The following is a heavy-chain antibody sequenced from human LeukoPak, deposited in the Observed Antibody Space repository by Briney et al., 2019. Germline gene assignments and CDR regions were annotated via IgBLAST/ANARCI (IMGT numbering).Heavy chain of an antibody. J-gene: IGHJ6*03. D-gene: IGHD4-17*01. CDR1: GYTFTGYY. CDR3: ARSGDYYYYYMDV. CDR2: INPNSGGT. V-gene: IGHV1-2*02. Sequence: EASVKVSCKASGYTFTGYYMHWVRQAPGQGLEWMGWINPNSGGTNYAQKFQGRVTMTRDTSISTAYMELSRLRSDDTAVYYCARSGDYYYYYMDVWGKGTTVTVSS.